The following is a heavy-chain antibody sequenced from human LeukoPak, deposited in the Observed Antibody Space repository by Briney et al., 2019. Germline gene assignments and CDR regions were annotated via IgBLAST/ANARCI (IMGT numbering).Heavy chain of an antibody. J-gene: IGHJ4*02. D-gene: IGHD3-22*01. CDR3: AKDWGYDSSGYFDY. CDR1: GFTFSSYG. CDR2: ISYDGSNK. V-gene: IGHV3-30*18. Sequence: PGGSLRLSCAASGFTFSSYGMHWVRQAPGKGLEWVAVISYDGSNKYYADSVKGRFTISRDNSKNTLYLQMNSLRAEDTAVYYCAKDWGYDSSGYFDYWGQGTLVTVSS.